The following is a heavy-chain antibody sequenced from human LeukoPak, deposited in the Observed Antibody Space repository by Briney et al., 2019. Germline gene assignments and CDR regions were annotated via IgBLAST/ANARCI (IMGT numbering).Heavy chain of an antibody. CDR2: IYYSGST. V-gene: IGHV4-59*01. Sequence: SETLSLTCTVSGGSISSYYWSWIRQPPGKGLEWIGYIYYSGSTNYNPSLKSRVTISVGTSKNQFSLKLSSVTAADTAVYYCARVSTDSSGYIYYGMDVWGQGTTVTVSS. J-gene: IGHJ6*02. CDR3: ARVSTDSSGYIYYGMDV. D-gene: IGHD3-22*01. CDR1: GGSISSYY.